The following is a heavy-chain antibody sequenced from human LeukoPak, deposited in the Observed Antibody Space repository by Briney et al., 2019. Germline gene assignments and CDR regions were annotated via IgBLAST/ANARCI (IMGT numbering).Heavy chain of an antibody. CDR1: GGTFSSYA. CDR2: IIPIFGTA. J-gene: IGHJ6*03. D-gene: IGHD6-13*01. CDR3: AXXXXXXXIAPPGYYYMDV. V-gene: IGHV1-69*06. Sequence: ASVKVSCKASGGTFSSYAISWVRQAPGQGLEWMGGIIPIFGTANYAQKFQGRVTITADKSTSTAYMELSSLRSEDTAVYYCAXXXXXXXIAPPGYYYMDVWGKGTTVTVSS.